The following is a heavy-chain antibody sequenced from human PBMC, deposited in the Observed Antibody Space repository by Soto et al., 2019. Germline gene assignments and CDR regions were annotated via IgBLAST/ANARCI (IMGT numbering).Heavy chain of an antibody. CDR1: GFTFSSYG. CDR2: IWYDGSNK. CDR3: ARGSHSGSYLHPWFDP. D-gene: IGHD1-26*01. V-gene: IGHV3-33*01. J-gene: IGHJ5*02. Sequence: RRSCAACGFTFSSYGIHWVRQDPGKGLEWVAVIWYDGSNKYYADSVKGRFTISRDNSKNTLYLQMNSLRAEDTAVYYCARGSHSGSYLHPWFDPWGQGTLVTVSS.